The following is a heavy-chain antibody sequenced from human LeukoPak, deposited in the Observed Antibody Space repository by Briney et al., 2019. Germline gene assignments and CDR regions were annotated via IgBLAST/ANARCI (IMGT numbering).Heavy chain of an antibody. J-gene: IGHJ4*02. Sequence: PGGSLRLSCAASGFTFSSYAMSWVRQAPGKVLEWVSAINGKGGSTYYADSVKGRFTISRDNSNNTLYLQMNSLRAEDTAVYYCAKGRDSSGYSYGLHYFDYWGQGTLVTVSS. D-gene: IGHD3-22*01. CDR1: GFTFSSYA. CDR3: AKGRDSSGYSYGLHYFDY. CDR2: INGKGGST. V-gene: IGHV3-23*01.